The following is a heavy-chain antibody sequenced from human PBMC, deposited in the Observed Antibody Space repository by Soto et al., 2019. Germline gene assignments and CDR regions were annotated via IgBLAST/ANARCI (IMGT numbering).Heavy chain of an antibody. V-gene: IGHV3-53*01. CDR2: IYRGGST. CDR1: GFTVSNNY. Sequence: EVQLVESGGGLIQPGGSLRLSCAASGFTVSNNYLTWVRQTPGKGLEWVSVIYRGGSTYYTDSVKGRFTIDRDNSKNPLYLQLNSLRAEDTAVYYCARDRPDYFYGMDVWGQGTTVTVS. J-gene: IGHJ6*02. CDR3: ARDRPDYFYGMDV.